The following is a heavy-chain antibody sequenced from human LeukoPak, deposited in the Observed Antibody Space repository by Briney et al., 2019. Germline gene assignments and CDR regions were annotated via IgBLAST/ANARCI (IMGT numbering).Heavy chain of an antibody. CDR2: ISGSGDST. V-gene: IGHV3-23*01. J-gene: IGHJ3*02. Sequence: GGSLRLSCAASGFIFTSYAMSWVRQAPGKGLEWVSAISGSGDSTYHADSVKGRFTISRDNSKNTLYLQMNSLRDEDTAVYYCARDSPGWGAFDIWGQGTMVTVSS. CDR3: ARDSPGWGAFDI. CDR1: GFIFTSYA. D-gene: IGHD1-26*01.